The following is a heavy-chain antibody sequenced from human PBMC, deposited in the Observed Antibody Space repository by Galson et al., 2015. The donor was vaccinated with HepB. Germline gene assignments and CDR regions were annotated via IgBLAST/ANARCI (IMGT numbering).Heavy chain of an antibody. CDR3: ARAVGGYCTNGICYTSRYTNSRGGMDV. V-gene: IGHV3-30-3*01. J-gene: IGHJ6*02. Sequence: CAASGFTFSNYAMHWVRQAPGKGLEWVAVISFDGSNKYYADSVKGRFTISRDNSKNTLYLQMDSLRAEDTAVYYCARAVGGYCTNGICYTSRYTNSRGGMDVWGQGTTVTVSS. CDR1: GFTFSNYA. D-gene: IGHD2-8*01. CDR2: ISFDGSNK.